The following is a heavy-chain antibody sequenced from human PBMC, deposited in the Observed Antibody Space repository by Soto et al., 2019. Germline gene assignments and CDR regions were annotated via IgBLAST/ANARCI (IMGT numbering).Heavy chain of an antibody. J-gene: IGHJ4*02. CDR2: KSISVST. CDR3: ASSLGSAAGGSFDV. CDR1: GAAMSDYF. V-gene: IGHV4-4*07. D-gene: IGHD3-16*01. Sequence: SVTLSLTCTVSGAAMSDYFWTWIRLRAGKGLEWIGRKSISVSTDYNPSVKGPASMSVYTSKNQFSLRLISVTDADTAVYYCASSLGSAAGGSFDVWGERILVLDSS.